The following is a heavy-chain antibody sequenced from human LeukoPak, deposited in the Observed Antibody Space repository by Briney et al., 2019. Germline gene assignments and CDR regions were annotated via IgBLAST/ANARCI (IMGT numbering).Heavy chain of an antibody. V-gene: IGHV3-11*04. D-gene: IGHD3-10*01. CDR2: ISPSGTDI. J-gene: IGHJ4*02. CDR1: GFTFTDTY. CDR3: ARDFFGEPALFDY. Sequence: PGGSLRLSCAVSGFTFTDTYMTWIRQAPGKGLESLSYISPSGTDISYADSVKGRFTISRDNAKNSLYLQMNSLRAEDTAVYYCARDFFGEPALFDYWGQGTLVTVSS.